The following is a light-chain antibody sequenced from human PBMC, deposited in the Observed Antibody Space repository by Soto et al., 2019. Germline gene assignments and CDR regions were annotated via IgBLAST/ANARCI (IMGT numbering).Light chain of an antibody. J-gene: IGLJ3*02. Sequence: QSALTQPASVSGSPGQSITISCTGTSSDIGDYKYVSWYQQHPGNPPKLIIYDVSDRPSGVSNRFSGSKSGNTASLTISGLQAEDEANSYCSSYTITSADWVFGGGTKLTVL. CDR3: SSYTITSADWV. V-gene: IGLV2-14*03. CDR2: DVS. CDR1: SSDIGDYKY.